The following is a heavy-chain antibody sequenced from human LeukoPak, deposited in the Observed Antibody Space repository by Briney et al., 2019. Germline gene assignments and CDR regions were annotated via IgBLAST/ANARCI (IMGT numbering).Heavy chain of an antibody. CDR1: GFTFSSYS. CDR3: ARDKSPGYQLPHPYAFDI. CDR2: ISSSSSYI. V-gene: IGHV3-21*01. J-gene: IGHJ3*02. Sequence: GGSLRLSCAASGFTFSSYSMNWVRQAPGKGLEWVSSISSSSSYIYYADSVKGRFTISRDNAKNSLYLQMNSLRAEDTAVYYCARDKSPGYQLPHPYAFDIWGHGTMVTVSS. D-gene: IGHD2-2*01.